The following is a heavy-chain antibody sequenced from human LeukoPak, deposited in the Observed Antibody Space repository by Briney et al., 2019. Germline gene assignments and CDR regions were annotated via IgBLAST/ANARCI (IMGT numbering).Heavy chain of an antibody. CDR2: ISGSGDRT. D-gene: IGHD6-19*01. CDR3: ARDRIAVAGTDY. V-gene: IGHV3-23*01. CDR1: GFTFGSYA. Sequence: GGSLSLSCAASGFTFGSYAMNWVRQAPGKGVEWVSGISGSGDRTYYTDSVKGRLTIFRDNFKNTLYLQMNSLRAEDTAVYYCARDRIAVAGTDYWGQGTLVTVSS. J-gene: IGHJ4*02.